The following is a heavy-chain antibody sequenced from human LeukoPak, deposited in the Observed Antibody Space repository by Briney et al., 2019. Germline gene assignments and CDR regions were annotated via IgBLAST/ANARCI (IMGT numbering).Heavy chain of an antibody. CDR1: RFIFSSYG. V-gene: IGHV3-74*01. CDR3: ARGESSSWYD. CDR2: MNSDGSSI. Sequence: GGSLRLSCAAYRFIFSSYGMHWVRQGPGKGLVWVSGMNSDGSSIVYADSVKGRFTISRDNAKNTLYLQMNSLRAEDTAVYYCARGESSSWYDWGQGTLVTVSS. J-gene: IGHJ4*02. D-gene: IGHD6-13*01.